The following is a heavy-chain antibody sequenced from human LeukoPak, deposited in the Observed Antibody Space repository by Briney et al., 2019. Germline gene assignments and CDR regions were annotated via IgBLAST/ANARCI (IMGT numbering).Heavy chain of an antibody. CDR2: INHSGST. CDR3: ARHSSYSGSYPRWFDP. D-gene: IGHD1-26*01. Sequence: SETLSLTCAVYGGSFSGYYWSWIRQPPGKGLEWIGEINHSGSTNYNPSLKSRVTISVDTSKNQFSLKLSSVTAADTAVYYCARHSSYSGSYPRWFDPWGQGTLVTVSS. J-gene: IGHJ5*02. CDR1: GGSFSGYY. V-gene: IGHV4-34*01.